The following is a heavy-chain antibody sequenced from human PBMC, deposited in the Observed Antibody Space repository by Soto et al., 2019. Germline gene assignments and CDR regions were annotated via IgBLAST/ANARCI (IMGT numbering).Heavy chain of an antibody. CDR2: IYHSGST. D-gene: IGHD4-17*01. V-gene: IGHV4-30-2*01. CDR1: GGSISSGGYS. J-gene: IGHJ4*02. Sequence: QLQLQESGSALVKPSQTLSLTCAVSGGSISSGGYSWSWIRQPPGKGLEWIGYIYHSGSTYYNPSLKSRVTISVDRSKNQFSLKLSSVTAADTAVYYCARGMTTVTTLDYWGQGTLVTVSS. CDR3: ARGMTTVTTLDY.